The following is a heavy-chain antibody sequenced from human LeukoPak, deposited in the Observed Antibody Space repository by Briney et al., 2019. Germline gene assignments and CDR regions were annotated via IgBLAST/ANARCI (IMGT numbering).Heavy chain of an antibody. J-gene: IGHJ5*02. Sequence: GGSLRLSCAASGFTFSSYSMNWVRQAPGKGLEWVSYISGSSSYIYYADSVRGRFTISRDNAKNSLYLQMNSLRAEDTAVYYCARGQSYGWFDPWGQGTLVTVSS. CDR3: ARGQSYGWFDP. V-gene: IGHV3-21*05. CDR2: ISGSSSYI. CDR1: GFTFSSYS. D-gene: IGHD5-18*01.